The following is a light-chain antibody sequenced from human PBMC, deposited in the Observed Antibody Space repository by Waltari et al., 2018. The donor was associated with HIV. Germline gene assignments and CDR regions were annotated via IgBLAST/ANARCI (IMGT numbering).Light chain of an antibody. Sequence: IVMTQSPDSLGVSLGERATLNCKSSQGILSTTCNRHYLAWYQQIPGQAPNLLIYWETTRESEVPDRIIGRGSGTDCTLTIHSLQAEDVAVYYCQQYYDAPYTFGQGTKVDI. J-gene: IGKJ2*01. CDR3: QQYYDAPYT. CDR1: QGILSTTCNRHY. V-gene: IGKV4-1*01. CDR2: WET.